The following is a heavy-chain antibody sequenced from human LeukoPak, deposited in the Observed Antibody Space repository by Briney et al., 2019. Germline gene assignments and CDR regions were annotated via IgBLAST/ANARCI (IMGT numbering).Heavy chain of an antibody. Sequence: PGGSLRLSSAASGFTFSSYAMHWVRQAPGKGLEWVAVISYDGSNKYYADSVKGRFTISRDNSKNTLYLQMNSLRAEDTAVYYCARSSIFDYWGQGTLVTVSS. J-gene: IGHJ4*02. CDR1: GFTFSSYA. V-gene: IGHV3-30-3*01. CDR3: ARSSIFDY. CDR2: ISYDGSNK.